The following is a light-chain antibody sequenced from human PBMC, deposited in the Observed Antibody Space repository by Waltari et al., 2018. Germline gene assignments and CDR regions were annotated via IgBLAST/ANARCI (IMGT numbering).Light chain of an antibody. CDR3: LQYGSSLFT. CDR1: QSVSSAY. CDR2: GAS. J-gene: IGKJ4*01. V-gene: IGKV3-20*01. Sequence: EIVLTQSPGTLSLSPGERATLSCRASQSVSSAYLAWYQQKPGQAPRLLIYGASSRATGIPDRFSGSWSGTDFTLTISRLESEDYAVYYCLQYGSSLFTFGGGTKVEIK.